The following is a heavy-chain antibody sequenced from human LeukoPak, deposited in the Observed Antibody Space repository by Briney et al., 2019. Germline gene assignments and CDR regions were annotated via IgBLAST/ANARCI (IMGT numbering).Heavy chain of an antibody. CDR1: GFTFGPYW. J-gene: IGHJ4*02. V-gene: IGHV3-74*01. D-gene: IGHD1-20*01. Sequence: PGGPLRLSCAASGFTFGPYWMHWVRQGPGKGLVWVARINGDGSNTIYADSVKGRFTISRDKTKNTLYLQMNSLRAEDTAVYYCARESQYNWNDVLFDYWGQGTLVTVSS. CDR3: ARESQYNWNDVLFDY. CDR2: INGDGSNT.